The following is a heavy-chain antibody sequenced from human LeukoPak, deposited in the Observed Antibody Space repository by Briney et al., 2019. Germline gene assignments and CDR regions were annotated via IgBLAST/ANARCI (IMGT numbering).Heavy chain of an antibody. V-gene: IGHV3-23*01. CDR1: GFTFSSYA. CDR2: ISGSGGSP. Sequence: GGSLRFSGAASGFTFSSYAMSWVRQAPGKGLEGVSAISGSGGSPYYADSVKGRFTISRDNSKNTLYLQMNSLRAEDTAVYYCAKDRYCSSTSCYGWGGGYYFDYWGQGTLVTVSS. CDR3: AKDRYCSSTSCYGWGGGYYFDY. J-gene: IGHJ4*02. D-gene: IGHD2-2*01.